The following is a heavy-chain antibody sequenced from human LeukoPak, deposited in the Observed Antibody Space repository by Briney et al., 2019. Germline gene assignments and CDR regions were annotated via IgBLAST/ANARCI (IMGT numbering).Heavy chain of an antibody. Sequence: SETLSLTCTVSGGSISSSSYYWGWIRQPPGKGLEWIGTIHHSGSTYYNPSLKSRVIISVDTSKNHFSLKLSSVTAADTAVYYCARAQWELLADYFDYWGQGTLVTVSS. V-gene: IGHV4-39*02. CDR3: ARAQWELLADYFDY. D-gene: IGHD1-26*01. CDR2: IHHSGST. CDR1: GGSISSSSYY. J-gene: IGHJ4*02.